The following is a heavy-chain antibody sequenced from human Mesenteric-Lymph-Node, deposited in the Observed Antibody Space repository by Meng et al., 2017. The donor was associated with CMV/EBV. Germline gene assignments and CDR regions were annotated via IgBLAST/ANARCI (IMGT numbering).Heavy chain of an antibody. J-gene: IGHJ4*02. CDR1: GFTFSSYS. V-gene: IGHV3-21*01. CDR2: ISSSSSYI. Sequence: GESLKISCAASGFTFSSYSMNWVRQAPGKGLEWVSSISSSSSYIYYADSLKGRFTISRDNAKNSLYLQMNSLRAEDTAVYYCARGPLFSGGCGCDYWGQGTLVTVSS. D-gene: IGHD6-19*01. CDR3: ARGPLFSGGCGCDY.